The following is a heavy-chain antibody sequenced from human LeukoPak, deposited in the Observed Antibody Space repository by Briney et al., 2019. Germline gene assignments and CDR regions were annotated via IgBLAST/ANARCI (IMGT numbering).Heavy chain of an antibody. V-gene: IGHV4-34*01. J-gene: IGHJ5*02. CDR3: AHGGNSGGYNWFDP. Sequence: PSETLSLTCAVYGGSFSGYYWSWIRQPPGKGLEWIGEINHSGSTNYNPSLRSRVTISVDTSKIQFSLKLSSVTAADTAVYYCAHGGNSGGYNWFDPWGQGTLVTVSS. CDR2: INHSGST. CDR1: GGSFSGYY. D-gene: IGHD4-23*01.